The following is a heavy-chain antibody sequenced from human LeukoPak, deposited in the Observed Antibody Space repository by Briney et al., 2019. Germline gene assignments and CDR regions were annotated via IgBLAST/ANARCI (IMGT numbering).Heavy chain of an antibody. V-gene: IGHV3-30-3*02. CDR2: XXXDGSNK. CDR3: ANGEAVKVVITEPQKDAFDI. CDR1: XXXXXXXX. D-gene: IGHD3-22*01. J-gene: IGHJ3*02. Sequence: SXXXSCAASXXXXXXXXMHXVXQAPXXGXXXXXXXXXDGSNKFYTDSVKGRFTISRDNSKNTLYLQMNSLRAEDTAVYYCANGEAVKVVITEPQKDAFDIWGQGTLVTVSS.